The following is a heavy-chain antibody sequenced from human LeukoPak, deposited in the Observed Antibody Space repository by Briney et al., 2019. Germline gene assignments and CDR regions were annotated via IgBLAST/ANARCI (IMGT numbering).Heavy chain of an antibody. Sequence: GSLRLSCAAFGFTFSSYSMHWVRQAPGKGLEGVAVTSYDGSNKYADSVKGRFTISRDNSKSTLYLQMNSLRAEDTAVYYCTKDPNGDYVGAFDFWGQGTMVTVSS. CDR1: GFTFSSYS. D-gene: IGHD4-17*01. CDR3: TKDPNGDYVGAFDF. J-gene: IGHJ3*01. V-gene: IGHV3-30-3*01. CDR2: TSYDGSNK.